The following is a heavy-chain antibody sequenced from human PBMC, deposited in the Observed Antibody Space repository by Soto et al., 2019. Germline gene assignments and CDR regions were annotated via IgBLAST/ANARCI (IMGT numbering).Heavy chain of an antibody. J-gene: IGHJ3*02. Sequence: ASVKVSCKVSGYTLTELSMHWVRQAPGKGLEWMGGFDPEDGETIYAQKFQGRVTMTEDTSTDTAYMELSSLRSEDTAVYYCETTDIVVVPAAQRPNSDAFDIWGQGTMVTVSS. CDR2: FDPEDGET. D-gene: IGHD2-2*01. V-gene: IGHV1-24*01. CDR1: GYTLTELS. CDR3: ETTDIVVVPAAQRPNSDAFDI.